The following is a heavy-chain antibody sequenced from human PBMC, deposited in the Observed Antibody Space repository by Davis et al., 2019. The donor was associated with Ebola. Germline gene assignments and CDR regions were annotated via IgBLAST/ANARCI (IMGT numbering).Heavy chain of an antibody. CDR2: IIPIFGTA. CDR3: ASWGRGVVVAVENWFDP. Sequence: AASVKVSCKASGGTFSSYAISWVRQAPGQGLEWMGGIIPIFGTANYAQKFQGRVPITADEFTSTAYMELSSLRSEDTAVYYCASWGRGVVVAVENWFDPWGQGTLVTVSS. D-gene: IGHD2-15*01. CDR1: GGTFSSYA. J-gene: IGHJ5*02. V-gene: IGHV1-69*13.